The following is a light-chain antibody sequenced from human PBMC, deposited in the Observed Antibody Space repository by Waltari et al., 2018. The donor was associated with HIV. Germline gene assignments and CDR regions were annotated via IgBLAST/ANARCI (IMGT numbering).Light chain of an antibody. Sequence: QLVLTQSPSASASPGASVKLTCTLSSGRTNYAIAWHQQHPEKGPRYLMTLKRDGSHSKGDGSPDRFPGSSSGAERYLIISSLQSEDEADYYCQTWGTGIQVFGGGTKVTVL. CDR3: QTWGTGIQV. CDR2: LKRDGSH. CDR1: SGRTNYA. J-gene: IGLJ3*02. V-gene: IGLV4-69*02.